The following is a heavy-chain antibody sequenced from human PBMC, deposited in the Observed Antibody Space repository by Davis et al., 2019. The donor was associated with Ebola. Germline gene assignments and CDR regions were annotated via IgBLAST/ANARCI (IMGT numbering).Heavy chain of an antibody. CDR3: TGTVVAATGDDY. J-gene: IGHJ4*02. V-gene: IGHV3-73*01. CDR1: GFTFSGSA. Sequence: GDSLKISCAASGFTFSGSAMHWVRQASGKGLEWVGRIRSKANSYATAYAASVKGRFTISRDDSKNTAYLQMNSLKTEDTAVYYCTGTVVAATGDDYWGQGTLVTVSS. CDR2: IRSKANSYAT. D-gene: IGHD2-15*01.